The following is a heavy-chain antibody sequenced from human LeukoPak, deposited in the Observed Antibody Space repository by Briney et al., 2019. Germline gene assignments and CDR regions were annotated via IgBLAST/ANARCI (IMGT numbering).Heavy chain of an antibody. D-gene: IGHD6-13*01. CDR3: AREYEYSSSNPNWFDP. V-gene: IGHV1-2*02. CDR2: INPNSGGT. CDR1: GYTFTGHY. Sequence: ASVKVSCKASGYTFTGHYMHWVRQAPGQGLEWMGWINPNSGGTNYAQKFQGRVTMTRDTSISTAYMELSRLRSDDTAVYYCAREYEYSSSNPNWFDPWGQGTLVTVSS. J-gene: IGHJ5*02.